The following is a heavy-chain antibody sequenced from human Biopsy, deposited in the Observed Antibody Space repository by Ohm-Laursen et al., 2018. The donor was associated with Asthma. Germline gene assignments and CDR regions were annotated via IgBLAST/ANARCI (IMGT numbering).Heavy chain of an antibody. Sequence: SLRPSCAASGFAVSRDHMFWVRQAPGKGLEWVSVIYSGGTSHTADSVRGRFTISRDFSKNTLHLQMHSLRVEDTAVYYCARGDSSGWPHYYFDYWGQGTLVTVSS. CDR1: GFAVSRDH. J-gene: IGHJ4*02. D-gene: IGHD6-19*01. CDR2: IYSGGTS. V-gene: IGHV3-53*01. CDR3: ARGDSSGWPHYYFDY.